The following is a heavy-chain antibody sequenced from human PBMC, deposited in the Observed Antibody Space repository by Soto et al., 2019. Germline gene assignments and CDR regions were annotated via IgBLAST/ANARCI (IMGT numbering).Heavy chain of an antibody. CDR1: GGTFSSYA. Sequence: SVKVSCKASGGTFSSYAISWVRQAPGQGLEWMGGIIPIFGTANYAQKFQGRVTITADESTGTAYMELSSLRSEDTAVYYCARESAVYCSGGSCYNYYYYYYGMDVWGQGTTVTVSS. J-gene: IGHJ6*02. CDR3: ARESAVYCSGGSCYNYYYYYYGMDV. CDR2: IIPIFGTA. V-gene: IGHV1-69*13. D-gene: IGHD2-15*01.